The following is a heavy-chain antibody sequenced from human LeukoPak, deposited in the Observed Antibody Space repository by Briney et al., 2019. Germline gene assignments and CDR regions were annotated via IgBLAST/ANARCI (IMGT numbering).Heavy chain of an antibody. D-gene: IGHD6-6*01. Sequence: AASVKVSCKASGYTFTSYGISWVRQAPGQGLEWMGWINPNSGGTNYAQKFQGKVTMTRDTSISTAYMELSRLRSDDTAVYYCARDRYSSSYIDYWGQGTLVTVSS. CDR1: GYTFTSYG. V-gene: IGHV1-2*02. CDR2: INPNSGGT. J-gene: IGHJ4*02. CDR3: ARDRYSSSYIDY.